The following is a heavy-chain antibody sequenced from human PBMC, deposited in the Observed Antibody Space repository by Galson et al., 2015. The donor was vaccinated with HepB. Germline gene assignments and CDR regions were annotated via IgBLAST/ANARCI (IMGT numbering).Heavy chain of an antibody. Sequence: SLRLSCAASVSTFSSYAMSWVRQAPGKGLEWVSAISGSGRTTYYADSVKGRFTISRDNSKNTLYPQMNSLRADDTAVYYCAKDDRYWESPFDYWGQGTLVTVSS. CDR3: AKDDRYWESPFDY. D-gene: IGHD1-26*01. J-gene: IGHJ4*02. CDR2: ISGSGRTT. V-gene: IGHV3-23*01. CDR1: VSTFSSYA.